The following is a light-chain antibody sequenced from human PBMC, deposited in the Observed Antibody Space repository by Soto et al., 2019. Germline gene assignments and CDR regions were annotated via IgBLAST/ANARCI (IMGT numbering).Light chain of an antibody. Sequence: QSALTQPPSASGSPGQSVTISCTGTSSDVGGYDYVSWYQQHAGKAPKLMIYEVTRRPSGVPDRFSGSKSGNTASLTVSGHQAEDEADYYCSSYAASNNFVFGTGTKVTVL. CDR2: EVT. V-gene: IGLV2-8*01. CDR1: SSDVGGYDY. J-gene: IGLJ1*01. CDR3: SSYAASNNFV.